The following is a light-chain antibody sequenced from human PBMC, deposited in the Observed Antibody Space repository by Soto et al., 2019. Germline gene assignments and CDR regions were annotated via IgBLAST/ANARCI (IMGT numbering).Light chain of an antibody. CDR1: ASNLGGNP. Sequence: QSVLTQPPSVSGTPGQKVSISCSGSASNLGGNPVNRYQHLPGAAPKLLIYTNHQRPSGVPDRFSGSKSGTSASLAISGLRSEDEANFYCAAWDDSLNAVVFGGGTKLIVL. J-gene: IGLJ2*01. CDR3: AAWDDSLNAVV. CDR2: TNH. V-gene: IGLV1-44*01.